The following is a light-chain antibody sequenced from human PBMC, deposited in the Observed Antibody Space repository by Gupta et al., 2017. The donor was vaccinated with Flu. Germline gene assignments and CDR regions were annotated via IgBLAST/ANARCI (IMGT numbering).Light chain of an antibody. CDR3: SSYTSSSTYV. CDR2: EVS. CDR1: SSDAGDYNY. J-gene: IGLJ1*01. V-gene: IGLV2-14*01. Sequence: QSALTQPASVSGSPGQSITISCTGTSSDAGDYNYVSWHQHHPGKAPKLMIYEVSNRPSGVSNRFSGSKSDNTASLTISGLQAEDEADYYCSSYTSSSTYVFGTGTKVTVL.